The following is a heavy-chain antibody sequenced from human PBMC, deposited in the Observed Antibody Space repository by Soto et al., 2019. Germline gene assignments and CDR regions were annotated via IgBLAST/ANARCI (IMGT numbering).Heavy chain of an antibody. CDR1: GYSISSGYY. V-gene: IGHV4-38-2*02. CDR3: ARDAPAPLRWFDP. Sequence: NPSETLSLTCAVSGYSISSGYYWGWIRQPPGKGLEWIGSIYHSGSTYYNPSLKSRVTISVDTSKNQFSLKLSSVTAADTAVYYCARDAPAPLRWFDPWGQGTLVTVSS. D-gene: IGHD5-12*01. CDR2: IYHSGST. J-gene: IGHJ5*02.